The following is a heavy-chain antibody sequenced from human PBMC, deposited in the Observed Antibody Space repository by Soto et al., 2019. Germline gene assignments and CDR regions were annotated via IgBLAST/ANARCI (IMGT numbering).Heavy chain of an antibody. V-gene: IGHV1-18*04. Sequence: GASVKVSCKASGYTFTSYGISWVRQAPGQGLEWMGWISAYNGNTNYAQKLQGRATMTTDTSTSTAYMELRSLRSDDTAVYYCARIPTWPIVGATRYWGQGTLVTVSS. CDR2: ISAYNGNT. J-gene: IGHJ4*02. CDR1: GYTFTSYG. CDR3: ARIPTWPIVGATRY. D-gene: IGHD1-26*01.